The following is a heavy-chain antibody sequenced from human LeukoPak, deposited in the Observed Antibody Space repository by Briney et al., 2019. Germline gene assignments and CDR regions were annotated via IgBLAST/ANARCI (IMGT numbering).Heavy chain of an antibody. Sequence: SQTLSLTCTVSGGSIFSVDYYWSWIRQPPGKGLEWIGSIYYSGSTYYNPSLKSRVTISVDTSKNQFSLKLSSVTAADTAVYYYATPGRRDGYNFYYYYGMDVWGQGTTVTVSS. J-gene: IGHJ6*02. CDR1: GGSIFSVDYY. D-gene: IGHD5-24*01. V-gene: IGHV4-39*01. CDR3: ATPGRRDGYNFYYYYGMDV. CDR2: IYYSGST.